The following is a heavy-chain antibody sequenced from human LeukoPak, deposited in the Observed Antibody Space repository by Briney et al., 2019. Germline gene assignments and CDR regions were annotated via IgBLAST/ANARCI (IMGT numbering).Heavy chain of an antibody. CDR3: ATSTVVTAFDY. CDR2: INHSGST. Sequence: SETLSLTCTVSGYSISSGYYWGWIRQPPGKGLEWIGEINHSGSTNYNPSLKSRVTISVDTSKNQFSLKLSSVTAADTAVYYCATSTVVTAFDYWGQGTLVTVSS. CDR1: GYSISSGYY. J-gene: IGHJ4*02. V-gene: IGHV4-38-2*02. D-gene: IGHD4-23*01.